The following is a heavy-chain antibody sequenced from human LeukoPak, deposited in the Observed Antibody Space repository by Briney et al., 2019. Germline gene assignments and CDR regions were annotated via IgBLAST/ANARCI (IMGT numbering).Heavy chain of an antibody. CDR3: ARGLQLVDY. CDR2: INHSGST. J-gene: IGHJ4*02. Sequence: SETLSLTCAVYGGSFSGYYWSWIRQPPGKGLEWIGEINHSGSTNYNPSLKSRVTISVDTSKNQFSLKLSSVTAADTAVYYCARGLQLVDYWGQGTLVTDSS. CDR1: GGSFSGYY. D-gene: IGHD6-13*01. V-gene: IGHV4-34*01.